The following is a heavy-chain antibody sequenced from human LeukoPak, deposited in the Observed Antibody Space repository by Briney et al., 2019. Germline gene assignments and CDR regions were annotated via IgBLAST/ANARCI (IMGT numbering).Heavy chain of an antibody. CDR3: ARDGNILTGYYADY. V-gene: IGHV3-7*01. Sequence: GGSLRLSCATSGFTFSTYWMSWVRQAPGKGLEWVANINQDGSDKYYVDSVKGRFTISRDNAKKPLYLQMNSLRAEDTAVYYCARDGNILTGYYADYWGQGTLVTVSS. CDR2: INQDGSDK. D-gene: IGHD3-9*01. J-gene: IGHJ4*02. CDR1: GFTFSTYW.